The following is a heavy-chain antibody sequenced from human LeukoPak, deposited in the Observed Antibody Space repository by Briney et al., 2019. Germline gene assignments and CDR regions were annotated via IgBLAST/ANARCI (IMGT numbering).Heavy chain of an antibody. CDR2: INPNSGGT. CDR3: ARDPGYYDSSGYYDY. V-gene: IGHV1-2*02. D-gene: IGHD3-22*01. Sequence: ASVKVSCKASGYTFTGYYMHWVRQAPGQGLEWMGWINPNSGGTNYAQKFQGRVTMTRDTSISTAYMELSRLRSDDTAVYYCARDPGYYDSSGYYDYWGQGNLVTVSS. CDR1: GYTFTGYY. J-gene: IGHJ4*02.